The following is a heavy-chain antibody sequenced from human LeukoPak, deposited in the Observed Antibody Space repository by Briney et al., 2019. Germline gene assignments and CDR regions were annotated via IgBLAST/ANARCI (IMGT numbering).Heavy chain of an antibody. V-gene: IGHV4-59*01. CDR1: GGSISSYY. CDR3: ARPREYNTNSYYFDY. D-gene: IGHD1-14*01. J-gene: IGHJ4*02. CDR2: IYYTGST. Sequence: SETLSLTCTVSGGSISSYYWSWIRQPPGKGLEWIGYIYYTGSTSYNPSLKSRVTISVDTSKNQFSLKLRSVTAADTAVYYCARPREYNTNSYYFDYWGQGILVTVSS.